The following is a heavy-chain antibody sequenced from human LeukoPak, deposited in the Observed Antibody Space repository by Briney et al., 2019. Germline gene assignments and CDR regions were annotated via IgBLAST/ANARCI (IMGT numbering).Heavy chain of an antibody. CDR2: IRYDGSNK. CDR3: AKVLEPYCSNTACYGPFEY. V-gene: IGHV3-30*02. J-gene: IGHJ4*02. CDR1: GFTFSSYG. Sequence: PGGSLRLSCAASGFTFSSYGMHWVRQAPGKGLEWVAFIRYDGSNKYYADSVKGRFTISRDNSKNTLYLQMNSLRVEDTAVYYCAKVLEPYCSNTACYGPFEYWGQGTLVSVSS. D-gene: IGHD2-2*01.